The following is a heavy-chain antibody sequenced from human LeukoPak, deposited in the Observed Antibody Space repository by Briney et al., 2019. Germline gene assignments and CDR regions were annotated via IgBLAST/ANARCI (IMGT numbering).Heavy chain of an antibody. J-gene: IGHJ4*02. D-gene: IGHD5-18*01. Sequence: PGRSLRLSCAASGFTFSSYAMHWVRQAPGKGLEWVAVISYDGSNKYYADSVKGRFTISRDNSKNTVHLQMDSLRAEDSAVYYCAKNAGYSYGLYYFDYWGQGTLVTVSS. V-gene: IGHV3-30*04. CDR2: ISYDGSNK. CDR3: AKNAGYSYGLYYFDY. CDR1: GFTFSSYA.